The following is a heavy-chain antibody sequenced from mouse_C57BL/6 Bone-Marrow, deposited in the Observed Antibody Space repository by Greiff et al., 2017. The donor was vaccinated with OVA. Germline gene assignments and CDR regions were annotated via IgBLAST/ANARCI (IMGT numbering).Heavy chain of an antibody. CDR3: ARPTVVATDY. V-gene: IGHV1-50*01. CDR1: GYTFTSYW. Sequence: VQLQQSGAELVKPGASVKLSCKASGYTFTSYWMQWVKQRPGQGLEWIGEIDPSDSYTNYNQKFKGKATLTVDTSSSTAYMQLSSLTSEDSAVYYCARPTVVATDYWGQGTTLTVSS. CDR2: IDPSDSYT. J-gene: IGHJ2*01. D-gene: IGHD1-1*01.